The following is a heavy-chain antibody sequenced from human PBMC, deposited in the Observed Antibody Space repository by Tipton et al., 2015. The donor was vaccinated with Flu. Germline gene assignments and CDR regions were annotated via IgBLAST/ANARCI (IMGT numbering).Heavy chain of an antibody. CDR2: ISSGGDTI. D-gene: IGHD5-18*01. Sequence: SLRLSCAASGFVFYSYAMSWVRQAPGKGLEWLALISSGGDTIYYADAVKGRFTTSRDSSKNTLYLQMNSLRAEDTALYYCAKSPGYGDVFDYWGQGALVTVSS. CDR1: GFVFYSYA. J-gene: IGHJ4*02. V-gene: IGHV3-23*01. CDR3: AKSPGYGDVFDY.